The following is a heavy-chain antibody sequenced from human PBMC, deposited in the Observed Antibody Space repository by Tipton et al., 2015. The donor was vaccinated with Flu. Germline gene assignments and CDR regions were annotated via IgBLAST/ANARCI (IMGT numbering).Heavy chain of an antibody. CDR1: GGSISSGRHH. J-gene: IGHJ5*02. D-gene: IGHD4-11*01. V-gene: IGHV4-61*09. CDR3: ARRDYSNYVSEPKNWFDP. CDR2: IHKTGYT. Sequence: TLSLTCSVSGGSISSGRHHWSRIRQPAGKGLEWIGNIHKTGYTYYNPSLTSRVTISVDTSKNQFSLRLTSVTAADTAIYYCARRDYSNYVSEPKNWFDPWGQGTLVTVSS.